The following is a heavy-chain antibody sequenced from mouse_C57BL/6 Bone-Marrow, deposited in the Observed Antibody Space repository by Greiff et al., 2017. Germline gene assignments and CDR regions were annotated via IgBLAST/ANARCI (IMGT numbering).Heavy chain of an antibody. CDR3: ARWGGYDYDEGFAY. J-gene: IGHJ3*01. CDR1: GYTFTSYG. CDR2: IYPRSGNT. D-gene: IGHD2-4*01. V-gene: IGHV1-81*01. Sequence: QVQLQQSGAELARPGASVKLSCKASGYTFTSYGISWVKQRTGQGLEWIGEIYPRSGNTNYNAKFKGKATLTADKSSSTAYMELRSLTSEDSAVYFCARWGGYDYDEGFAYWGQGTLVTVSA.